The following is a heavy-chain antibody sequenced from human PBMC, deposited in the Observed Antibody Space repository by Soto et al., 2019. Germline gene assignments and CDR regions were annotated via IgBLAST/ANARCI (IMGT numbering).Heavy chain of an antibody. D-gene: IGHD1-20*01. CDR1: GGSIRSGGYF. CDR3: MRDNPLPNNSNSAKGYYGMDL. Sequence: QVQLQESGPGLVKPSQTLSLTCIVSGGSIRSGGYFWSWIRQHPGKGLEWIGNIYYNSGSTYYTPSIKCRVSIAGDASNNQFVQDPKSLTAADTAVYFCMRDNPLPNNSNSAKGYYGMDLWGQGTTVIVS. CDR2: IYYNSGST. V-gene: IGHV4-31*03. J-gene: IGHJ6*02.